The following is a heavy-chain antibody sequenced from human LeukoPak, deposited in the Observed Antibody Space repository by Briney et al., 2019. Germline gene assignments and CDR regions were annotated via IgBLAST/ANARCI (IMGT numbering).Heavy chain of an antibody. CDR3: AVATNSDAFDI. V-gene: IGHV1-2*02. CDR1: GYTFTCYY. D-gene: IGHD5-12*01. Sequence: GSVKVSCKASGYTFTCYYMHWVRPAPGQGLEWMGWINPNSGGTNYAQKFQGRVTMTRDTSISTAYMELSRLRSDDTAVYYCAVATNSDAFDIWGQGTMVTVSS. CDR2: INPNSGGT. J-gene: IGHJ3*02.